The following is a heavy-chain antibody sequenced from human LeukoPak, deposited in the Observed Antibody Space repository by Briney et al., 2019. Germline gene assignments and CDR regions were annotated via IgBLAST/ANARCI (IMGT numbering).Heavy chain of an antibody. CDR1: GDSINSSDYY. Sequence: PSETLSLTCTVSGDSINSSDYYWAWIRQPPGEGLEWIGTIYYSGSTYYKSSLKSSLTISVDSSKNQFSLKMISVTAADTGVYYCARHGNWDPFDYWGQGALVTVSS. V-gene: IGHV4-39*01. CDR3: ARHGNWDPFDY. D-gene: IGHD7-27*01. CDR2: IYYSGST. J-gene: IGHJ4*02.